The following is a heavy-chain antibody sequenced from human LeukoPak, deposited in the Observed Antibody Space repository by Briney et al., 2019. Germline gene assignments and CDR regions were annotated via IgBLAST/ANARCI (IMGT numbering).Heavy chain of an antibody. D-gene: IGHD3-10*01. J-gene: IGHJ4*02. Sequence: SETLSLTCAVYGGSFSGYYWNWIRQPPGKGLEWIGEINHSGSTNYNPSLKSRVTISVDTSKSQFSLKLSSVTAADTAVYYCARGGATMVRGVHGYWGQGTLVTVSS. CDR1: GGSFSGYY. CDR2: INHSGST. V-gene: IGHV4-34*01. CDR3: ARGGATMVRGVHGY.